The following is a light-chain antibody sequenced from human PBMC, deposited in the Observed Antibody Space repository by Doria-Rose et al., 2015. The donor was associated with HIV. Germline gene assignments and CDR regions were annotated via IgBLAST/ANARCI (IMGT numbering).Light chain of an antibody. Sequence: DIRLTQSPFSLSASVVDRVTITCRASQDINNFLAWYQQKPGKLPKLLIYAASTLHSGVPSRFSGSGSGTDFTLTISSLQPEDVATYYCQKYNSAPLTFGGGTRVEIK. J-gene: IGKJ4*01. CDR1: QDINNF. V-gene: IGKV1-27*01. CDR2: AAS. CDR3: QKYNSAPLT.